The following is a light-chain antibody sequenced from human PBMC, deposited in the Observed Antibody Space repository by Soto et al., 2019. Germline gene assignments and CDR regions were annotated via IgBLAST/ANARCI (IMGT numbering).Light chain of an antibody. CDR2: AAS. J-gene: IGKJ5*01. Sequence: DIQITQSPSSLSASVGDRVTITCRASQRISYYLNWFQQKPGRVPKLLIYAASSLEAGVPSRYSGSGSGTDFTLTISSLQPEDFATYYCQQSYSTPFTFGQGTRLEI. V-gene: IGKV1-39*01. CDR1: QRISYY. CDR3: QQSYSTPFT.